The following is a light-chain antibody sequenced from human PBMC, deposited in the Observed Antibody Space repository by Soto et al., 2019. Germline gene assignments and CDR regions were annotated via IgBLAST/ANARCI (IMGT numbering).Light chain of an antibody. CDR2: LGS. CDR3: MQALQAPLT. CDR1: QSLLQSNGYNN. J-gene: IGKJ4*01. Sequence: DIVMIQSPLSLPVTPGEPASISCRSSQSLLQSNGYNNLNWYLQKPGQSPQLLIYLGSNRASGVPDRFSGSGSGTDFTLKISIVEAEDVGVYYCMQALQAPLTFGGGTKVEIK. V-gene: IGKV2-28*01.